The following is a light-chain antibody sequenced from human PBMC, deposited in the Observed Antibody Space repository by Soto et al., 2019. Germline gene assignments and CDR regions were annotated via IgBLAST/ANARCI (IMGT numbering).Light chain of an antibody. Sequence: QSALTQPPSASGSPGQSVTISCTGTSSDVGGYNFVSWYQQHPGKVPRLIIYDVTKRPSGVPNRFSGSKSGNTASLIVSGLQAEDEADHYCSSYAGANIVMFGGGTKLTVL. J-gene: IGLJ3*02. CDR3: SSYAGANIVM. CDR2: DVT. CDR1: SSDVGGYNF. V-gene: IGLV2-8*01.